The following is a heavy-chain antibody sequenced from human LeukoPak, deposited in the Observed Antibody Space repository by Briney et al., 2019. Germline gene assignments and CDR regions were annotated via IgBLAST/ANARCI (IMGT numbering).Heavy chain of an antibody. Sequence: ASVKLSCKASGGTFSSYTISWVRQAPGQGLEWMGRIIPILGIANYAHKFQGRVTITADKSTSTAYMELSSLRSEDTGVHYCARAAKYDYVWGSYRSNDAFDIWGQGTMVTVSS. CDR1: GGTFSSYT. CDR2: IIPILGIA. D-gene: IGHD3-16*02. CDR3: ARAAKYDYVWGSYRSNDAFDI. V-gene: IGHV1-69*02. J-gene: IGHJ3*02.